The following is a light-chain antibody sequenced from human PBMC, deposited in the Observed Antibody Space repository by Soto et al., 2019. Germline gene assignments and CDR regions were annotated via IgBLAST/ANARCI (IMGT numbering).Light chain of an antibody. CDR2: GAS. CDR3: QQYGGAPDT. CDR1: QSFSSTY. Sequence: EIVLTQSPGALSLSPGERATLSCRASQSFSSTYLAWYQQKPGQAPRLLVYGASSRATGIPDRISGGGSGTDFTLTISRLEPEDSAVYYCQQYGGAPDTFGQGTRLEIK. J-gene: IGKJ5*01. V-gene: IGKV3-20*01.